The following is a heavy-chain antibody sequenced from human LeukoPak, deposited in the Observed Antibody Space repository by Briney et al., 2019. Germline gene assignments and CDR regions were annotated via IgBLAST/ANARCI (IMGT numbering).Heavy chain of an antibody. J-gene: IGHJ5*02. CDR3: AKDPDWNDGGGWFDP. CDR1: GFTFSSYG. CDR2: ISGSGGST. V-gene: IGHV3-23*01. Sequence: GGSLRLSCAASGFTFSSYGMSWVRQAPGKGLEWVSAISGSGGSTYYADSVKGRFTISRDNSKNTLYLQMNSLRAEDTAVYYCAKDPDWNDGGGWFDPWGQGTLVTVSS. D-gene: IGHD1-1*01.